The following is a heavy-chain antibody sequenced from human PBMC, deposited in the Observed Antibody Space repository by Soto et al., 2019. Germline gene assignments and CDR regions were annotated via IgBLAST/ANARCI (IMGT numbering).Heavy chain of an antibody. D-gene: IGHD3-22*01. J-gene: IGHJ5*02. Sequence: TLSLTCTVSGGSVSSGDYYWSWFRQPPGKGLEWIGYIYTSGSTHYNPSLKSRLTISIDTSKNQFSLELSSVTAADTAVYYCARGRYYYDRSGYHNWFDPWGQGTLVTVSS. CDR2: IYTSGST. CDR1: GGSVSSGDYY. V-gene: IGHV4-30-4*01. CDR3: ARGRYYYDRSGYHNWFDP.